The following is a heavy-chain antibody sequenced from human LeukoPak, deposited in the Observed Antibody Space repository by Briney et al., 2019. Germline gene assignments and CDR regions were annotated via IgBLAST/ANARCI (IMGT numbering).Heavy chain of an antibody. Sequence: ASVKVSCKASGYTFTGYYMHWVRQAPGQGLEWMGWINPNSGGTNYAQKFQGRVTMTRDTSISTAYMELSRLRSDDTAVYYCARVRFLEWSTYAFDIWGQGTMVAVSS. V-gene: IGHV1-2*02. J-gene: IGHJ3*02. CDR1: GYTFTGYY. CDR2: INPNSGGT. D-gene: IGHD3-3*01. CDR3: ARVRFLEWSTYAFDI.